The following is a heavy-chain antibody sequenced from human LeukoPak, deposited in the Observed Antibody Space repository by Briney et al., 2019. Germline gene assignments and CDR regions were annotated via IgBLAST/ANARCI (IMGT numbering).Heavy chain of an antibody. V-gene: IGHV1-46*01. J-gene: IGHJ6*02. CDR1: GYTFTSYY. CDR2: INPSGGST. Sequence: ASVKVSCKASGYTFTSYYMHWVRQAPGQGLEWMGIINPSGGSTSYAQKFQGRVTMTRDTSTSTVYMELSSLRSEDTAVHYCARENPYCSGGSCYSYSYYYYGMDVWGQGTTVTVSS. CDR3: ARENPYCSGGSCYSYSYYYYGMDV. D-gene: IGHD2-15*01.